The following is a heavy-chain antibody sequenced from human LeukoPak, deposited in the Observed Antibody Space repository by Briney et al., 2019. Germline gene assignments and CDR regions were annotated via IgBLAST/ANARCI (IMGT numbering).Heavy chain of an antibody. CDR2: INTNTGNP. J-gene: IGHJ4*02. CDR1: GYTFTSYG. CDR3: ARDTSGYYLLLER. V-gene: IGHV7-4-1*02. Sequence: VASVKVSCKASGYTFTSYGMNWVRQAPGQGLEWIGWINTNTGNPTYAQGFTGRFVFSLDTSVSTAYLQISSLKAEDTAVYYCARDTSGYYLLLERWGQGTLVTVSS. D-gene: IGHD3-22*01.